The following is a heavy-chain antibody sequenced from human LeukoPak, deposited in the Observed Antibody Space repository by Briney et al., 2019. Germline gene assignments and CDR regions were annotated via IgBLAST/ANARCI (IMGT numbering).Heavy chain of an antibody. CDR3: AREIGSGRGYVWGSYRESSYNWFDP. V-gene: IGHV4-61*02. J-gene: IGHJ5*02. D-gene: IGHD3-16*02. Sequence: TSSETLSLTCTVSGGSVSSGSYYWSWIRQPAGKGLEWIGRIYTSGSTNYNPSLKSRVTMSVGTSKNQFSLKLSSVTAADTAVYYCAREIGSGRGYVWGSYRESSYNWFDPWGQGTLVTVSS. CDR2: IYTSGST. CDR1: GGSVSSGSYY.